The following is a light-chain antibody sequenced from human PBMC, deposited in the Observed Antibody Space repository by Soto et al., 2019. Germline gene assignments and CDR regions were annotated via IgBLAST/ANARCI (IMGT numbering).Light chain of an antibody. Sequence: TVLTQSPGTLSLSPGETATLSCRASQTVNNNFLAWYQQKPGQAPRLLIYGTSTRATGTPDRFSGSGSGTDFTLTITRLEPEDFAIYYCQQYDYSPRTFGQGTKVEI. CDR2: GTS. V-gene: IGKV3-20*01. J-gene: IGKJ1*01. CDR3: QQYDYSPRT. CDR1: QTVNNNF.